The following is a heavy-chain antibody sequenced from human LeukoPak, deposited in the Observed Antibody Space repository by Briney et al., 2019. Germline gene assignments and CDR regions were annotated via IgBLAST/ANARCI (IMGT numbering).Heavy chain of an antibody. CDR2: ISYDGSNK. D-gene: IGHD6-19*01. CDR1: GFTFSSYA. V-gene: IGHV3-30*04. Sequence: PGGSLRLSCAASGFTFSSYAMHWVRQAPGKGLEWVAVISYDGSNKYYADSVKGRFTISRDNSKNTLYLQMNSLRAEDTAVYYCARVSLVGSSGWCFDYWGQGTLVTVSS. J-gene: IGHJ4*02. CDR3: ARVSLVGSSGWCFDY.